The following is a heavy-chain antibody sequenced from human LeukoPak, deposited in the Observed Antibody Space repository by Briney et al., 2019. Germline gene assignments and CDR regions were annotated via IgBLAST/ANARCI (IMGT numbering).Heavy chain of an antibody. J-gene: IGHJ4*02. CDR2: INPSGGST. CDR1: GYTFTSYY. D-gene: IGHD1-26*01. CDR3: ARGHYRLIDY. Sequence: ASVKVSCKASGYTFTSYYIHWVRQAPGQGLEWMGIINPSGGSTGYAQRFHGRVTMTRDTSTSTGYTELSSLRSEDTAVYYCARGHYRLIDYWGQGTLVTVSS. V-gene: IGHV1-46*01.